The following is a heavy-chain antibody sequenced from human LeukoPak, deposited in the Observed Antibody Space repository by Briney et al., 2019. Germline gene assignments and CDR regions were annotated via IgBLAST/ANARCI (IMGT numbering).Heavy chain of an antibody. CDR3: RRLDCSSASCYAPLDY. D-gene: IGHD2-2*01. Sequence: SETLSLTCAVYGGSFSGYYWSWIRQPPGKGLEWIGEINHSGSTNYNPSLKSRVTISVDTSKNQFSLKLSSVTAADTAVYYCRRLDCSSASCYAPLDYWGQGILVTVSS. CDR2: INHSGST. J-gene: IGHJ4*02. V-gene: IGHV4-34*01. CDR1: GGSFSGYY.